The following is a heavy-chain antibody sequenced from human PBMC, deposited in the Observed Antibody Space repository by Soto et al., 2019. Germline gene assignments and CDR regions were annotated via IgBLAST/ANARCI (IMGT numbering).Heavy chain of an antibody. CDR2: ISYDGSNK. Sequence: GGSLRLSCAASGFTFSSYAMHWVRQAPGKGLEWVAVISYDGSNKYYADSVKGRFTISRDNSKNTLYLQMNSLRAEDTAVYYCARGTLIQLWSDWFDPWGQGTLVTVSS. CDR3: ARGTLIQLWSDWFDP. CDR1: GFTFSSYA. D-gene: IGHD5-18*01. V-gene: IGHV3-30-3*01. J-gene: IGHJ5*02.